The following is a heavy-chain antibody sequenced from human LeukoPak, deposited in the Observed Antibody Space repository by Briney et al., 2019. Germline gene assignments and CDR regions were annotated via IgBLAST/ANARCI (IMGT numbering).Heavy chain of an antibody. CDR2: FSAYNGNT. CDR3: ARGVSHYDILTDLDY. D-gene: IGHD3-9*01. V-gene: IGHV1-18*04. CDR1: GYTFTSYG. Sequence: ASVKVSCKASGYTFTSYGISWVRQAPGQGLEWMGWFSAYNGNTNYAQKLQGRVTMTTDTSTSTAYMELRSLRSDDTAVYYCARGVSHYDILTDLDYWGQGTPVTVSS. J-gene: IGHJ4*02.